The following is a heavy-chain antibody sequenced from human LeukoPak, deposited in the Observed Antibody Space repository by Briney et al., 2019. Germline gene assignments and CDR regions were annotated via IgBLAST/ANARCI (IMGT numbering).Heavy chain of an antibody. Sequence: ASVKVSCKVSGYTLTELSMHWVRQAPGKGLEWMGGFDPEDGETIYAQKFQGRVTMTEDTSTDTAYMELSSLRSEDTAVYYCVTSTNSYGYRYFDYWGQGTLVTVSS. D-gene: IGHD5-18*01. CDR1: GYTLTELS. CDR3: VTSTNSYGYRYFDY. CDR2: FDPEDGET. J-gene: IGHJ4*02. V-gene: IGHV1-24*01.